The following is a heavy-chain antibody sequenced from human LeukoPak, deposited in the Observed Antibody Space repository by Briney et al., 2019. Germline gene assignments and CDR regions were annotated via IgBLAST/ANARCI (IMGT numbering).Heavy chain of an antibody. Sequence: GGSLRLSCSASGFTFSDYDMNWIRQAPGKGLEWISYIRSDGSTIYDADSVRGRFTVSRDNAKNSLYLQMNSLRAEDTAVYYCAREGRGFYGDFDYWGQEILVTVSS. V-gene: IGHV3-11*01. J-gene: IGHJ4*02. D-gene: IGHD3-22*01. CDR1: GFTFSDYD. CDR3: AREGRGFYGDFDY. CDR2: IRSDGSTI.